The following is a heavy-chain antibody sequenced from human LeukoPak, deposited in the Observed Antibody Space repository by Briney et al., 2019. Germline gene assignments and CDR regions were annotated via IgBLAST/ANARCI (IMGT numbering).Heavy chain of an antibody. V-gene: IGHV4-34*01. CDR2: INHSGST. CDR3: AGPSDYGGNELPPPLDY. J-gene: IGHJ4*02. D-gene: IGHD4-17*01. CDR1: GGSFSGYY. Sequence: TSETLSLTCAVYGGSFSGYYWSWIRQPPGKGLEWIGEINHSGSTNYNPSLKSRVTISVDTSKNQFSLKLSSVTAADTAVYYCAGPSDYGGNELPPPLDYWGQGTLVTVSS.